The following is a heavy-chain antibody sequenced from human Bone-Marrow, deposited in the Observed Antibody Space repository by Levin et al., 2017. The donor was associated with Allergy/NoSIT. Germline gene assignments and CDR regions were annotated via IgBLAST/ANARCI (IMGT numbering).Heavy chain of an antibody. Sequence: GGSLRLSCAASGFTFSSYSMHWVRQAPGKGLEWVAIIPYDGSNKYYADSVKGRFTISRDDSNNTLYLQMNSLRAEDTAVYYCAKDLKSGRYSGYDYWGQGTLVTVSS. J-gene: IGHJ4*02. D-gene: IGHD5-12*01. CDR2: IPYDGSNK. V-gene: IGHV3-30*04. CDR1: GFTFSSYS. CDR3: AKDLKSGRYSGYDY.